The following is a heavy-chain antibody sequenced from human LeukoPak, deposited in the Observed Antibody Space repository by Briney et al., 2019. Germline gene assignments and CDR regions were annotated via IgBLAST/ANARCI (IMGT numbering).Heavy chain of an antibody. CDR3: AKALDSRALPRGAYYCDY. D-gene: IGHD3-10*01. V-gene: IGHV3-23*01. CDR1: GFMFSNYA. J-gene: IGHJ4*02. Sequence: GGSLRLSCAASGFMFSNYAMNWVRQAPGKGLEWVSVISGSGDTTHYADSVKGRLTISRDNSKKTVYLEMNSLRAEDTAVYYCAKALDSRALPRGAYYCDYWGQGSLVTVSP. CDR2: ISGSGDTT.